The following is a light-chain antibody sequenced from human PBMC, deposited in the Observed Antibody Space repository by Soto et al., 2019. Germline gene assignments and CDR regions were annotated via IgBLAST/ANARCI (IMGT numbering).Light chain of an antibody. CDR3: FSYTSSSTWV. J-gene: IGLJ3*02. Sequence: SALTQPASVSGSPGQSITISCTGTSSDVGSYNLVSWYQQHPGKAPKLMIYEVSKRPSGVSNRFSGSKSGNTASLTISGLQAEDEADYYCFSYTSSSTWVFGGGTKLTVL. V-gene: IGLV2-23*02. CDR1: SSDVGSYNL. CDR2: EVS.